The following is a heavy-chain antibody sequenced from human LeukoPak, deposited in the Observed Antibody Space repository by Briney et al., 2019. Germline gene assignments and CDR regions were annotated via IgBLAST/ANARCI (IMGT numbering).Heavy chain of an antibody. CDR1: GGSISSYY. J-gene: IGHJ4*02. CDR2: IYTSGST. Sequence: PSETLSLTCTVSGGSISSYYWSWIRQPAGKGLECVGRIYTSGSTNYNPSLKSRVTMSVDTSKNQFSLKMSSVTAADTAIYYCARIQDIAAAASGSPLFDYWGQGTLVTVSS. D-gene: IGHD6-13*01. V-gene: IGHV4-4*07. CDR3: ARIQDIAAAASGSPLFDY.